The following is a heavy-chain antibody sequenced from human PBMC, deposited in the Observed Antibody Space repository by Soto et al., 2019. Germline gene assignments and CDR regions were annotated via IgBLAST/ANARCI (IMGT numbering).Heavy chain of an antibody. J-gene: IGHJ4*02. CDR3: AREGSYSAYNFAHGIQLWSFDF. Sequence: SETLSLTCTVSGGSISSYYWNWIRQPAGKGLEWIGRIYTSGSTTYNPSLKSRVTMSIDTSKNHFSLNLSSVTAADMAVYYCAREGSYSAYNFAHGIQLWSFDFWGQGALVTVSS. V-gene: IGHV4-4*07. D-gene: IGHD5-18*01. CDR2: IYTSGST. CDR1: GGSISSYY.